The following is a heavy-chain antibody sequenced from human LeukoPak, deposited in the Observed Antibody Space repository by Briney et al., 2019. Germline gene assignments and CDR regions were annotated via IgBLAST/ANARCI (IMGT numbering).Heavy chain of an antibody. J-gene: IGHJ4*02. D-gene: IGHD5-24*01. V-gene: IGHV3-7*04. CDR3: TRVGYMDEGIDY. Sequence: GGSLRLSCVASGFAFSSYWMTWVRQAPGKGLEWVANIKQDGSKKSYVDSVKGPFTISRDTAKNSLYLQMNSLRAEDTAIDYWTRVGYMDEGIDYWGQGTLVTVSS. CDR1: GFAFSSYW. CDR2: IKQDGSKK.